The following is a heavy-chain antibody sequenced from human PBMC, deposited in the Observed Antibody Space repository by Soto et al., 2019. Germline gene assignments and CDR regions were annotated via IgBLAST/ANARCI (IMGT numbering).Heavy chain of an antibody. Sequence: GGSLRLSCSASGFALSSYAMHWVRQAPGKGLEYVSSISSNGISTYYADSVKGRFTISRDNSKNKLFIQMNSLRPDDTALYYCVKDEGFCSGGNCYSVARGGFDLWGQGTMVTVSS. D-gene: IGHD2-15*01. CDR1: GFALSSYA. CDR3: VKDEGFCSGGNCYSVARGGFDL. J-gene: IGHJ3*01. CDR2: ISSNGIST. V-gene: IGHV3-64D*06.